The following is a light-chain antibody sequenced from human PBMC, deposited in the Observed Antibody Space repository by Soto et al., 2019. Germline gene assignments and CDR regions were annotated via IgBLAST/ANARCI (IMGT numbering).Light chain of an antibody. V-gene: IGKV1-27*01. CDR3: QKYHSAPRT. J-gene: IGKJ1*01. CDR1: QGISYY. Sequence: DLQMTQSPSSLSASVGARVTITCRASQGISYYLAWYQQKQGKVPKLLIYAASTLQSVVPSRFSGSGSGTDFTLTISSLQPEDIATYYCQKYHSAPRTFGQGTKVEIK. CDR2: AAS.